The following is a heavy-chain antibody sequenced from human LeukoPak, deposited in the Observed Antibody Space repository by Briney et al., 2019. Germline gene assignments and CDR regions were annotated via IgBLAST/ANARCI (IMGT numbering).Heavy chain of an antibody. V-gene: IGHV3-64D*06. CDR1: GFTFSSYA. CDR2: ISSNGGST. J-gene: IGHJ4*02. CDR3: VRRGLGATGLAHRTKDYYFDY. D-gene: IGHD1-26*01. Sequence: PGGSLRLSCSASGFTFSSYAMHWVRQAPGKGLEYVSAISSNGGSTYYADSVKGRFTISRDNSKNTLYLQMSSPRAEDTAVYYCVRRGLGATGLAHRTKDYYFDYWGQGTLVTVSS.